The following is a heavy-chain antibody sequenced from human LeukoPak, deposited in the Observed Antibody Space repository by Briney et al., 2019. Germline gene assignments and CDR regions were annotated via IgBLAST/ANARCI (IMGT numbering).Heavy chain of an antibody. Sequence: GGSLRLSXAASGFTFSSYGMHWVRQAPGKGLEWVAYIRSDGSNKYYSDSVKGRFTISRDNSKNTLYLQMNSLRAEDTAVYYCAKRQGYMDVWGKGTTVTVSS. CDR2: IRSDGSNK. CDR3: AKRQGYMDV. J-gene: IGHJ6*03. V-gene: IGHV3-30*02. CDR1: GFTFSSYG.